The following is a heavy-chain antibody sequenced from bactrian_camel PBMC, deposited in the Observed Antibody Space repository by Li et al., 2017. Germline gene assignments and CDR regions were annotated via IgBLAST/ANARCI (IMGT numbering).Heavy chain of an antibody. D-gene: IGHD8*01. CDR3: ALDVLERGCSPTTVFHR. J-gene: IGHJ4*01. Sequence: VQLVESGGGSMQAGGSLTLSCQASGSSVNCMAWLRQTPGKEREGIASFDSDGDSEIADSVKGRFAISRDNTKTTLYLQMNSLKPEDTATYYCALDVLERGCSPTTVFHRWGQGTQVTVS. CDR1: GSSVNC. V-gene: IGHV3S6*01. CDR2: FDSDGDS.